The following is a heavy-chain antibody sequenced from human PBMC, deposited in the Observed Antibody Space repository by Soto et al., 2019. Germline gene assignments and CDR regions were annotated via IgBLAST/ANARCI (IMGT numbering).Heavy chain of an antibody. CDR3: ARGQRSDPWFDF. Sequence: QMLSLSSTVSCGSSKSRDYSWSWNQKPPGKGLEWIGYIFHSGSTNYNPSLKSRVTISIDPSKTQFSLKLSSVTAADTAFYFCARGQRSDPWFDFWGKGSQVTVSS. CDR2: IFHSGST. CDR1: CGSSKSRDYS. V-gene: IGHV4-30-2*01. J-gene: IGHJ4*02.